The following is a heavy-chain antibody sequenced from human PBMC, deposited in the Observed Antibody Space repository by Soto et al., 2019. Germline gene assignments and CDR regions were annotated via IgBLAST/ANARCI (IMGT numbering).Heavy chain of an antibody. CDR2: IIPIFGTA. D-gene: IGHD6-6*01. CDR3: ARDPNSSSSSFGFWWFDP. V-gene: IGHV1-69*13. CDR1: GGTFSSYA. Sequence: ASVKVSCKASGGTFSSYAISWVRQAPGQGLEWMGGIIPIFGTANCAQKFQGRVTITADESTSTAYMELSSLRSEDTAVYYCARDPNSSSSSFGFWWFDPWGQGTLVTVSS. J-gene: IGHJ5*02.